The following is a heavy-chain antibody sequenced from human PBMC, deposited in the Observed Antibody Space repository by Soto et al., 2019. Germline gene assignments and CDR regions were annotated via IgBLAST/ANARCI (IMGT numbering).Heavy chain of an antibody. D-gene: IGHD3-22*01. CDR2: INHSGST. CDR3: ARGDYYDSSGLDY. J-gene: IGHJ4*02. Sequence: KPSETLSLTCAVYGGSFSGYYWSWIRQPPGKGLEWIGEINHSGSTNYNPSLKSRVTISVDTSKNQFSLKLSSVTAADTAVYYCARGDYYDSSGLDYWGQGTLVTVSS. CDR1: GGSFSGYY. V-gene: IGHV4-34*01.